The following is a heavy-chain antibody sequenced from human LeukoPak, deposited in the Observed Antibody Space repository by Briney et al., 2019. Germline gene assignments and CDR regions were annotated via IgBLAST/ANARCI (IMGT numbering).Heavy chain of an antibody. D-gene: IGHD3-22*01. Sequence: GGSLRLSCAASGFTLSTYWMHWVRQAPGKGLVWVSRINTDGSYTSYADSVKGRFTISRDNAKNTLYLQMNSLRAEDTAEYYCARDLSGYHDYRGQGTLVTVSS. CDR2: INTDGSYT. CDR3: ARDLSGYHDY. J-gene: IGHJ4*02. CDR1: GFTLSTYW. V-gene: IGHV3-74*01.